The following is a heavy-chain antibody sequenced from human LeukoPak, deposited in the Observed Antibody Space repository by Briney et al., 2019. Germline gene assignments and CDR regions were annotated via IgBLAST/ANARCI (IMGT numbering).Heavy chain of an antibody. Sequence: SETLSLTCIVSGGSLSSYYWSWIRQPPGKGLGWVGYIYYSGSTNYNPSLKSRVTISVDTSKNQFSLKLSSVTAAHTAVYYCARNPLGYCSGGSCYGVVAFDIWGQGTMVTVSS. D-gene: IGHD2-15*01. CDR3: ARNPLGYCSGGSCYGVVAFDI. J-gene: IGHJ3*02. CDR1: GGSLSSYY. CDR2: IYYSGST. V-gene: IGHV4-59*01.